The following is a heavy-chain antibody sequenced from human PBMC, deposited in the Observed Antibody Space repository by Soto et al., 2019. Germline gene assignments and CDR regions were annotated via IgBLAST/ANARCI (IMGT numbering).Heavy chain of an antibody. CDR3: ARSFTVIVVAPGY. D-gene: IGHD3-22*01. CDR2: VYYFGNI. V-gene: IGHV4-39*01. J-gene: IGHJ4*02. Sequence: PSETLSLTCTVSGGSISSGGTYWAWIRQSPGTGLEWLGSVYYFGNIYYNPALQSRVTISIDTSKNQFSLRLSSVTAADTPVYYCARSFTVIVVAPGYWGQGTLVTVSS. CDR1: GGSISSGGTY.